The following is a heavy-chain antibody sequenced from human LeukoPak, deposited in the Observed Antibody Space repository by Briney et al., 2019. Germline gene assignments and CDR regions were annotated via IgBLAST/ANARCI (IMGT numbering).Heavy chain of an antibody. CDR1: GFTFTNYW. CDR3: DV. V-gene: IGHV5-51*01. CDR2: VHAGDSDA. Sequence: GESLKSSCQASGFTFTNYWIARVRQMPGKGLEWMGSVHAGDSDARYSPSFQDQVTMSADKSISTAYLQWNSLRASDSAMYYLDVWGRGTLVAVSS. J-gene: IGHJ2*01.